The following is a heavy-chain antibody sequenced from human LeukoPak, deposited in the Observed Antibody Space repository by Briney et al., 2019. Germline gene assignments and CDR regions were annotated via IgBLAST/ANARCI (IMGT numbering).Heavy chain of an antibody. CDR3: ARLGDPWEPFDY. CDR1: GGSISSYY. V-gene: IGHV4-59*08. CDR2: IYYSGST. Sequence: SETLSLTCTVSGGSISSYYWSWIRQPPGKGLEWIGYIYYSGSTNYNPSLKSRVTISVDMSKNQFSLKLSSVTAADTAVYYCARLGDPWEPFDYWGQGTLVTVSS. D-gene: IGHD1-26*01. J-gene: IGHJ4*02.